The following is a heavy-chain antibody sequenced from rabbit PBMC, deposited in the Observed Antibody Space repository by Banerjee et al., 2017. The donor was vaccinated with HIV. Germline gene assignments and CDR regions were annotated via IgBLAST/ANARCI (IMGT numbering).Heavy chain of an antibody. D-gene: IGHD4-2*01. J-gene: IGHJ4*01. V-gene: IGHV1S45*01. CDR3: AREIAGMLDYEL. CDR1: GFDFSNYW. Sequence: QQQLEESGGGLVKPGGTLTLTCKASGFDFSNYWMCWVRQAPGKGLEWIACIYVGVGGNNYYANWAKGRFTISKTSSTTVTLQMTSLTAADTATYFCAREIAGMLDYELWGQGTLVTVS. CDR2: IYVGVGGNN.